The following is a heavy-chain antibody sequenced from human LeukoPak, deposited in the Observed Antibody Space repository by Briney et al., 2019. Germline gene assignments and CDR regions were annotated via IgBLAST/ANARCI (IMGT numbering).Heavy chain of an antibody. Sequence: SETLSLTCGVSGMSLSDYYWTWICQSPGKGLEWIGEVSHDGDTNYNPSLKSRVSISVDTSRNKFALKLNSVTAADTAVYFCARHRLEGGTFDIWGQGTKVTVSS. CDR2: VSHDGDT. J-gene: IGHJ3*02. CDR3: ARHRLEGGTFDI. CDR1: GMSLSDYY. D-gene: IGHD3-3*01. V-gene: IGHV4-34*01.